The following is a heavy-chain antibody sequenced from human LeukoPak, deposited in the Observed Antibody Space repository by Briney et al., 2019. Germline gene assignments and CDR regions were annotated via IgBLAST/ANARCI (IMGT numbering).Heavy chain of an antibody. Sequence: KPSETLSLTCAVYDGSFSGSYWNWIRQPPGKGLEWIGEINHSGRTNYNPSLKSRVTISVDTSKNQFSLKLSSVTAADTAVYYCARDRAGYHYYMDVWGKGTTVTVSS. CDR3: ARDRAGYHYYMDV. V-gene: IGHV4-34*01. CDR1: DGSFSGSY. J-gene: IGHJ6*03. CDR2: INHSGRT. D-gene: IGHD3-10*01.